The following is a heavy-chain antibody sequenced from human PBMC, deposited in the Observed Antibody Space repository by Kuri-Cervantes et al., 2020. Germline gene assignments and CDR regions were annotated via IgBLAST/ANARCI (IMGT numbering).Heavy chain of an antibody. V-gene: IGHV1-69*05. CDR2: IIPIFGTT. Sequence: SVKVSCKASGGTFSTYAINWVRQAPGQGLEWMGGIIPIFGTTNYAQRFQGRVTITTDESTSTAYMELSSLRSEDTAVYYCARTYSSTWNWFDPWGQGTLVTVSS. J-gene: IGHJ5*02. D-gene: IGHD6-13*01. CDR1: GGTFSTYA. CDR3: ARTYSSTWNWFDP.